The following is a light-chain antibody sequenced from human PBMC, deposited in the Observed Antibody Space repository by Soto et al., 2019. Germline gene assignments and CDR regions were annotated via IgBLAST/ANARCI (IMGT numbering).Light chain of an antibody. CDR3: QQRSDWPPGWT. Sequence: EIVLTQSPATLSLSPGERATLSCRASQNINNYLAWYQQKPGQAPRLLLYDASHRATGIPARFSGSGSGTDFTLTSSSLEAEDFAVYYCQQRSDWPPGWTSGQGTKVEIK. CDR2: DAS. J-gene: IGKJ1*01. V-gene: IGKV3-11*01. CDR1: QNINNY.